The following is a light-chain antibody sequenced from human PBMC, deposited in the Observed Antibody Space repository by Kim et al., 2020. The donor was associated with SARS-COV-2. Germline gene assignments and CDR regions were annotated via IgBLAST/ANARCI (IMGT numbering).Light chain of an antibody. V-gene: IGLV1-51*01. Sequence: QSVLTQPPSVSAAPGQRVTISCSGSSSNIGTNYVSWYKQLPGTAPKLLLYDNNTRPSGIPDRFSGSKSGTSATPGITGLQTGDEADYYCGPWDCSLSAEVFGGGTQLTVL. J-gene: IGLJ3*02. CDR2: DNN. CDR1: SSNIGTNY. CDR3: GPWDCSLSAEV.